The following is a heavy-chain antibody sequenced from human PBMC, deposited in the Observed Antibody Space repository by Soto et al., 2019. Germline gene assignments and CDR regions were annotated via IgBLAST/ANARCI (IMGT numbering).Heavy chain of an antibody. D-gene: IGHD4-17*01. J-gene: IGHJ4*02. CDR2: IYHSAST. Sequence: SETLSLTCAVSGGSISSGGYSWSWIRQPPGKGLELIGYIYHSASTYYNPSLKSRVTISVDRSKNQLSLKLSSVTAADTAVYYCGRIYSHGDYAYWGQGTLVTVS. CDR1: GGSISSGGYS. CDR3: GRIYSHGDYAY. V-gene: IGHV4-30-2*01.